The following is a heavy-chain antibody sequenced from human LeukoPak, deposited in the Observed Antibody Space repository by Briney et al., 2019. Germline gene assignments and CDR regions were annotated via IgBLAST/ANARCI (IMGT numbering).Heavy chain of an antibody. V-gene: IGHV4-59*01. Sequence: PSETLSLICTVSGGSISSYYWSWIRQPPGKGLEWIGYMYYSGSTNYNPSLKSRVIISVDMSKTQFSLKLSSVTAADTAVYYCARGSDTAMETYNWFDPWGQGTLVTVSS. J-gene: IGHJ5*02. CDR3: ARGSDTAMETYNWFDP. CDR1: GGSISSYY. CDR2: MYYSGST. D-gene: IGHD5-18*01.